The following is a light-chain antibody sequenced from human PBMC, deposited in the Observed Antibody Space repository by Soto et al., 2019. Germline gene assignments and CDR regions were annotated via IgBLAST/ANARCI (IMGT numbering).Light chain of an antibody. Sequence: EIVMTHSPATLSVSPGESATLSCRASQSVSNNLAWYQQKPGQAPRLLIYGASTRATAIPARFSGSGSGTEFTLTISSLQSEYFAVYFCQQYDNWPYTFGQGTKLDIK. J-gene: IGKJ2*01. CDR2: GAS. CDR1: QSVSNN. CDR3: QQYDNWPYT. V-gene: IGKV3-15*01.